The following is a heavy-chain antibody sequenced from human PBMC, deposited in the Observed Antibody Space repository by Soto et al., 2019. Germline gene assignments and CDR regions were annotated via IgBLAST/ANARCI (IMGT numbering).Heavy chain of an antibody. D-gene: IGHD2-2*03. Sequence: GESLKISFKGSGFTFSNYWIGWVRQMPGKGLEWMGIIYPGDSDTRYSPSFQGQVTISADKSINTAYLRWSSLKASDTAMYYCARRSRPRGYCSSTGCRKIEPPFSGGFDMWGQGTMVTVSS. V-gene: IGHV5-51*01. CDR3: ARRSRPRGYCSSTGCRKIEPPFSGGFDM. CDR1: GFTFSNYW. CDR2: IYPGDSDT. J-gene: IGHJ3*02.